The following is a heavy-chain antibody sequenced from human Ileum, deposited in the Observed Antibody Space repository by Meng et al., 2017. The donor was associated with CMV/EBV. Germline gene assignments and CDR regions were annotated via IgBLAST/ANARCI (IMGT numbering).Heavy chain of an antibody. CDR3: GRAGARGVPVDM. CDR2: LRTSGTT. CDR1: GDSISGYH. D-gene: IGHD3-10*01. Sequence: HVTQREAAPDRLKPSDTPSLTCFVAGDSISGYHWTWIRKPAGKGLEWIGRLRTSGTTDHNPSLKSRVTLSIDTSKNQFSLKLNSVTAADTAVYYCGRAGARGVPVDMWGQGTLVTVSS. J-gene: IGHJ4*02. V-gene: IGHV4-4*07.